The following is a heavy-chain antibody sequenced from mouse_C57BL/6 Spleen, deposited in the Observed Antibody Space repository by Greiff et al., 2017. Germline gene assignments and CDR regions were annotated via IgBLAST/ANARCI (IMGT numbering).Heavy chain of an antibody. D-gene: IGHD2-1*01. CDR1: GYTFTSYW. CDR3: ARRFPYGNYGGYYAMDY. V-gene: IGHV1-55*01. Sequence: QVQLQQPGAELVQPGASVKMSCMASGYTFTSYWLTWVMQRPGQGLEWIGDIYPGSGSIHYNEQFKRKATLPVDTSSSTAYIQLSSLTSEDSSVYYCARRFPYGNYGGYYAMDYGGQGTSVTVSS. CDR2: IYPGSGSI. J-gene: IGHJ4*01.